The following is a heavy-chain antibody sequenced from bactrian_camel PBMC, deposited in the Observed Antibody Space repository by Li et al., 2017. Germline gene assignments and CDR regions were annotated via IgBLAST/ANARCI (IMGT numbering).Heavy chain of an antibody. J-gene: IGHJ4*01. D-gene: IGHD5*01. V-gene: IGHV3S40*01. CDR3: AADQSTGWTPRECEYDR. CDR2: IYTGDDKT. CDR1: GDSYSSYC. Sequence: DVQLVESGGGSVRAGGSLRLSCVRSGDSYSSYCMGWFRQAPGKERERVASIYTGDDKTYYADSVKGRFSISQDNAKKTVYLQMNSLKPEDTAMYYCAADQSTGWTPRECEYDRWGQGTQVTVS.